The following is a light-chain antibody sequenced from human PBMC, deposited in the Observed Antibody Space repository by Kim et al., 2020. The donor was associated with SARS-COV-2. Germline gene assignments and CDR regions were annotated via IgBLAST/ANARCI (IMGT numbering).Light chain of an antibody. J-gene: IGLJ3*02. CDR2: LNSDGSH. CDR1: SGNSNYA. CDR3: QTWGTGNWV. V-gene: IGLV4-69*01. Sequence: ASVKLTCTLSSGNSNYAIAWHQQQPEKGPRYLMKLNSDGSHSKGDGIPDRFSGSSSGAERYLTISSLQSEDEADYYCQTWGTGNWVFGGGTQLTVL.